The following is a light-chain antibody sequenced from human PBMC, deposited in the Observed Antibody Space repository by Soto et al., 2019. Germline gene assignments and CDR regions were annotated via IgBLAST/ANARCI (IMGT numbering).Light chain of an antibody. J-gene: IGKJ4*01. CDR1: QDISTY. CDR2: AAS. Sequence: DIPMPQSPSSLSASVGDRITITCRASQDISTYLAWYQQKPGKVPKLLIYAASTLQSGVPSRFSGSGFGTDFTLTVSSLQPEDVASYYCQNYNSAPLTFGGGTKVEVK. CDR3: QNYNSAPLT. V-gene: IGKV1-27*01.